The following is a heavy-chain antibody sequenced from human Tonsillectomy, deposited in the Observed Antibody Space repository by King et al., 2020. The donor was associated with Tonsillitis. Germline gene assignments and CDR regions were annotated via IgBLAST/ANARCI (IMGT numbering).Heavy chain of an antibody. J-gene: IGHJ4*02. CDR2: IKSKTDGGTT. CDR1: GFTFSNAW. D-gene: IGHD3-10*01. V-gene: IGHV3-15*01. CDR3: PTAPVLLWFEESQV. Sequence: VQLVESGGGLVKPGGPLRLSCAASGFTFSNAWMSWVRQAPGKGLEWVGRIKSKTDGGTTDYAAPVKGRYTITRDDSKNTLYLQMNSLKTEDTAVYYCPTAPVLLWFEESQVWGQGTLVTVSS.